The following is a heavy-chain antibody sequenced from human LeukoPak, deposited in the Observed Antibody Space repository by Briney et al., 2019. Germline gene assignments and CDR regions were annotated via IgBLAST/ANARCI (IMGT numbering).Heavy chain of an antibody. J-gene: IGHJ4*02. CDR3: ARGGYYYDSSGYSPFDY. V-gene: IGHV1-2*02. D-gene: IGHD3-22*01. CDR2: INPNSGGT. Sequence: GASVKVSCKASGYTFTGYYMHWVRQAPGQGFEWMGWINPNSGGTNYAQKFQGRVTMTRDTSISTAYMELSRLRSDDTAVYYCARGGYYYDSSGYSPFDYWGQGTLVTVSS. CDR1: GYTFTGYY.